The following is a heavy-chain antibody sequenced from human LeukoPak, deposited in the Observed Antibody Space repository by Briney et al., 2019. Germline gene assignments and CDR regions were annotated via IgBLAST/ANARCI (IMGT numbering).Heavy chain of an antibody. CDR2: INPNSGGT. Sequence: VASVKVSCKASGYTFTGYYMHWVRQAPGQGLEWMGWINPNSGGTNYAQKFQGRVTMTRDTSISTAYMELSRLRSDDTAVYYCAREASGIAVAGTGYNWFDPWGQGTLVTVSS. D-gene: IGHD6-19*01. CDR1: GYTFTGYY. J-gene: IGHJ5*02. V-gene: IGHV1-2*02. CDR3: AREASGIAVAGTGYNWFDP.